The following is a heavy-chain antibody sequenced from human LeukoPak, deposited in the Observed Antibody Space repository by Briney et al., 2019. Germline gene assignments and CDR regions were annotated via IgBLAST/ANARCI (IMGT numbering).Heavy chain of an antibody. CDR3: VRHDFWSGFKGGDY. V-gene: IGHV3-74*01. CDR2: INSDGSST. CDR1: GFTFSSYW. Sequence: GGSLRLSCAASGFTFSSYWMHWVRQAPGKGLVWVSRINSDGSSTSYADSVRGRFTISRDNAKNSLYLQMNNLRAEDTAFYYCVRHDFWSGFKGGDYWGQGTLVTVSS. D-gene: IGHD3-3*01. J-gene: IGHJ4*02.